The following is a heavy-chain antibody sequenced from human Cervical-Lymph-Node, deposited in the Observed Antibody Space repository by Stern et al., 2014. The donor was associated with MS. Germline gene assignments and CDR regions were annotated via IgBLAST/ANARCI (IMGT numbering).Heavy chain of an antibody. V-gene: IGHV3-33*01. Sequence: DQLVESGGGVVQPERSLRLSCAASGFDFRIYGMQWVRQTPGKGLEWGAVIWFDGSNKNYADSVKGRFTISRDNSKNTLYLQMNSLRAADTAVYYCARVPSGWQTGFDYWGQGTLVTVSS. D-gene: IGHD6-19*01. CDR3: ARVPSGWQTGFDY. CDR1: GFDFRIYG. J-gene: IGHJ4*02. CDR2: IWFDGSNK.